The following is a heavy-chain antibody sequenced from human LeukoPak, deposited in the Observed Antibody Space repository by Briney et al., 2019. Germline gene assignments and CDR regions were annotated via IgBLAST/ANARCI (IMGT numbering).Heavy chain of an antibody. CDR1: AGSISNYF. J-gene: IGHJ4*02. CDR2: IYTSGTT. D-gene: IGHD3-10*01. Sequence: SETLSLTCTVSAGSISNYFWSWIRQPAGKGLEWIGRIYTSGTTNYSPSLKGRVTMSVDTSTNQFSLKLTSVTAADTAVYYCARENGSGSRGLDFWGQGTLVTVSS. CDR3: ARENGSGSRGLDF. V-gene: IGHV4-4*07.